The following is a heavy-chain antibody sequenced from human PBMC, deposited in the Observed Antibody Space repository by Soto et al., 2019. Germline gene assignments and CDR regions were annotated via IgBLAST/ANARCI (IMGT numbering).Heavy chain of an antibody. CDR3: AAAREYDLIWTNYRIPDYYYSMDV. J-gene: IGHJ6*04. D-gene: IGHD3-16*02. CDR1: GGSINSYY. V-gene: IGHV4-59*08. Sequence: PSETLSLTCTVSGGSINSYYWNWIRQPPGKGLEWIGYIYYTGRTGDNPSLKSRVTVSVDTSKNQFSLKLSSVTAADTAVYYCAAAREYDLIWTNYRIPDYYYSMDVWAKGTTVNVSS. CDR2: IYYTGRT.